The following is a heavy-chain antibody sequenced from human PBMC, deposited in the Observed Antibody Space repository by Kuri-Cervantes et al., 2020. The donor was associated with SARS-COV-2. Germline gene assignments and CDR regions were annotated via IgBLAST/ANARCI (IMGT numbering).Heavy chain of an antibody. CDR3: ARCSGITGTDFYYYYGMDV. CDR1: GFTVSSNY. J-gene: IGHJ6*02. D-gene: IGHD1-7*01. Sequence: LSLTCAASGFTVSSNYMSWVRQAPGKGLEWVSLIYSGGSTYYADSVKGRFTIFKDNSKNTLYLQMNSLRAEDSAGYYCARCSGITGTDFYYYYGMDVWGQGTTVTVSS. CDR2: IYSGGST. V-gene: IGHV3-53*01.